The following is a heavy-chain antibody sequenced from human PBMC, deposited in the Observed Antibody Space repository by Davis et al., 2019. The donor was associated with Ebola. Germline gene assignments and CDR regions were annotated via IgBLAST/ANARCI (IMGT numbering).Heavy chain of an antibody. CDR2: INHSGST. Sequence: MPSETLSLTCAVYGGSFSGYYWSWIRQPPGKGLEWIGEINHSGSTNYNPSLTSRVTISVDTSKNHFSLKLSSMTAADTAVYYCARDDYSNYYGMDVWGQGTTVTVSS. V-gene: IGHV4-34*01. J-gene: IGHJ6*02. D-gene: IGHD4-11*01. CDR1: GGSFSGYY. CDR3: ARDDYSNYYGMDV.